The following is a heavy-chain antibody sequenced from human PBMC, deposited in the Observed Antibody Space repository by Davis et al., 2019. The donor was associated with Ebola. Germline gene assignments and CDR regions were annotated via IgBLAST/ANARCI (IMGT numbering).Heavy chain of an antibody. D-gene: IGHD3-10*01. Sequence: ASVKVSCKASGYTLTDYQMHWVRQAPGQGLEWMGWMNPNSGNTGYAQKFQGRVTMTRNTSISTAYMELSGLRSDDTAVYYCARAPTWSQINYYCFDYWGQGTLVTVSS. CDR2: MNPNSGNT. CDR1: GYTLTDYQ. J-gene: IGHJ4*02. CDR3: ARAPTWSQINYYCFDY. V-gene: IGHV1-8*02.